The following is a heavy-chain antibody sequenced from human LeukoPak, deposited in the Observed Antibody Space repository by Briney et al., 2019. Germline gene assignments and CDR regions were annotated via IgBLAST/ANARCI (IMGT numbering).Heavy chain of an antibody. J-gene: IGHJ4*02. Sequence: ASVKVSCKASGYTLTGYYIHWVRQAPGQGLEWMGWMNPNSRNTGYAQRFQGRVTMTRSTSISTAYMELSSLRSEDTAVYYCARASGDIVVVVAATPRYYFDYWGQGTLVTVSS. CDR2: MNPNSRNT. D-gene: IGHD2-15*01. V-gene: IGHV1-8*02. CDR1: GYTLTGYY. CDR3: ARASGDIVVVVAATPRYYFDY.